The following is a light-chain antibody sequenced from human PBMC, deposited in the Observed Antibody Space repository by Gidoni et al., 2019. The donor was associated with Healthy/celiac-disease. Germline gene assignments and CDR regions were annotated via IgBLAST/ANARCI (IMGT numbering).Light chain of an antibody. J-gene: IGKJ1*01. CDR3: QQSYGTVT. V-gene: IGKV1-39*01. CDR2: AAS. Sequence: DIQMTQSPSSLSASVGDRVTITCRASQIINNYLNWYQQKSGKAPKLLFSAASSLQSGVPSMFSGSGSGTDFTLTSSSLQPEDFATYYCQQSYGTVTFGQGTKVEIK. CDR1: QIINNY.